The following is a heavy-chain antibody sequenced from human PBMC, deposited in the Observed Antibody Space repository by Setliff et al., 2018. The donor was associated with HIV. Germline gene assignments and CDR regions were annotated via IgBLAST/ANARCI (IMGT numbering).Heavy chain of an antibody. V-gene: IGHV4-59*01. CDR3: ARADYDSTGYYFDL. J-gene: IGHJ4*02. CDR2: VFYSGIA. D-gene: IGHD3-22*01. Sequence: SETLSLTCSVSGGSISSDYWSWIRQPPGKGLEWIGYVFYSGIANYNSSLKSRVSISVDTSKNQFSLRLTSVTTADTAVYYCARADYDSTGYYFDLWGQGTLVTVSS. CDR1: GGSISSDY.